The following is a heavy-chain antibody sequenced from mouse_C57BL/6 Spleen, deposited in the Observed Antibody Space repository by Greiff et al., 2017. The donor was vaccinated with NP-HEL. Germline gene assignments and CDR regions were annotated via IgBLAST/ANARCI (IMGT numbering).Heavy chain of an antibody. J-gene: IGHJ2*01. CDR1: GFTFSDYG. CDR3: ARGREGDFDY. Sequence: EVHLVESGGGLVKPGGSLKLSCAASGFTFSDYGMHWVRQAPEKGLEWVAYISSGSSTIYYADTVKGRFTISRDNAKNTLFLQMTSLRSEDTAMYYCARGREGDFDYWGQGTTLTVSS. CDR2: ISSGSSTI. V-gene: IGHV5-17*01.